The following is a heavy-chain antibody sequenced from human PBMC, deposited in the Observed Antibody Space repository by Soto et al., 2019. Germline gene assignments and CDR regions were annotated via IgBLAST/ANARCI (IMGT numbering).Heavy chain of an antibody. J-gene: IGHJ5*02. CDR1: GGSIITYY. D-gene: IGHD6-19*01. CDR3: ARHRAVAGTWWFDP. V-gene: IGHV4-59*08. CDR2: IYYSGST. Sequence: SETLSLTCTVSGGSIITYYWSWIRQPPGKGLEWIGYIYYSGSTNYNPSLKSRVTISADTSKNQFSLKLSSVTAADTAVYYCARHRAVAGTWWFDPWGQGTLVTVSS.